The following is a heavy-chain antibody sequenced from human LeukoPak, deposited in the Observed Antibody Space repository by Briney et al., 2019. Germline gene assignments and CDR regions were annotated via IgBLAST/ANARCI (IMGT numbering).Heavy chain of an antibody. D-gene: IGHD1-14*01. CDR1: GVSLSSHF. CDR3: ARESQPYRGLEH. CDR2: IYIGGTN. V-gene: IGHV4-4*07. Sequence: PPETLSLTCTVSGVSLSSHFWTWIRQPAGQGLEWIGRIYIGGTNNYNPSLKSRVAMSVDTSKDQFYLNLSSVTAADTAVYYCARESQPYRGLEHWGQGTLVAVSS. J-gene: IGHJ4*02.